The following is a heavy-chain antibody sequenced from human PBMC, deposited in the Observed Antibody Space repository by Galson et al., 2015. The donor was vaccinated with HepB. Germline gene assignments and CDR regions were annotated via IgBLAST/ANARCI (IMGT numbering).Heavy chain of an antibody. Sequence: SVKVSCKASGGTFSSYGISWVRQAPGQGLEWMGGVIPMFGTANYAQKFQGRVTTTADESTSTAYMEVSSLRSGDTAVYYCATVITDDDFWSNYSYNGLDVWGQGTTVTVSS. J-gene: IGHJ6*02. CDR2: VIPMFGTA. CDR1: GGTFSSYG. CDR3: ATVITDDDFWSNYSYNGLDV. D-gene: IGHD3-3*01. V-gene: IGHV1-69*13.